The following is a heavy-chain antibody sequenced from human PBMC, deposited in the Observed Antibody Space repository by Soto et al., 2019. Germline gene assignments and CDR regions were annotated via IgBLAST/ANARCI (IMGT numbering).Heavy chain of an antibody. J-gene: IGHJ4*02. CDR1: GYTFSNYG. Sequence: GASVKVSCKASGYTFSNYGISWVRQAPGQGLEWMGWISGYNSDTNYAQKFQGRVTLTTETSTSTVYMDLGGLRSDDTAVYYCARDRCSTTSCEADFWGQGTLVTVLL. D-gene: IGHD2-2*01. CDR2: ISGYNSDT. V-gene: IGHV1-18*01. CDR3: ARDRCSTTSCEADF.